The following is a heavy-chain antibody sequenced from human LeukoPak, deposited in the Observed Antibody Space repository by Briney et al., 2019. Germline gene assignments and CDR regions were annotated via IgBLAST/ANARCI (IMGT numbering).Heavy chain of an antibody. Sequence: SETLSLTCTVSGGSISSYYWSWIRQPPGKGLEWIGYIYYSGSTNYNPSLKSRVTISVDTSKNQFSLKLSSVTAADTAVYYCAREMYYYDSSGYKMGAFDIWGQGTMVTVSS. J-gene: IGHJ3*02. CDR1: GGSISSYY. V-gene: IGHV4-59*01. D-gene: IGHD3-22*01. CDR3: AREMYYYDSSGYKMGAFDI. CDR2: IYYSGST.